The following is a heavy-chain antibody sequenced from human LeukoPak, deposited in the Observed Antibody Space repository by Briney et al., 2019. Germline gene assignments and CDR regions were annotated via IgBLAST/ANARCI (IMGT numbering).Heavy chain of an antibody. J-gene: IGHJ4*02. D-gene: IGHD3-3*01. Sequence: GASVKVSCKASGYTFTSYAMHWVRQAPGQRLEWMGRINAGNGNTKYSQRFQGRVTITRDTSASTAYMELSSLRSEDTAVYYCARELGGSLEDYWGQGTLVTVSS. CDR3: ARELGGSLEDY. CDR1: GYTFTSYA. CDR2: INAGNGNT. V-gene: IGHV1-3*01.